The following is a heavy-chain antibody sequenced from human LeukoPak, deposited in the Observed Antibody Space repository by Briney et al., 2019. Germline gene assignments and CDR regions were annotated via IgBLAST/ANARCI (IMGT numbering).Heavy chain of an antibody. CDR2: INHSETT. D-gene: IGHD1-20*01. V-gene: IGHV4-34*01. CDR3: ARSLGYNWLRYYGY. CDR1: DGSFSGYY. Sequence: PSETLSLTCAVYDGSFSGYYWTWIRQPPGKGLEWIGEINHSETTNYNPSLKNRVTISVDTSKNQFSLKLSSVTAADTAVYYCARSLGYNWLRYYGYWGQGTLVTVSS. J-gene: IGHJ4*02.